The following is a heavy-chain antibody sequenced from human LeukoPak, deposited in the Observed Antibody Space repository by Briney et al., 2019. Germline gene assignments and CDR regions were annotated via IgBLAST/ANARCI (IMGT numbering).Heavy chain of an antibody. D-gene: IGHD2-15*01. Sequence: ASVKVSCKVSGYTLTELSMHWVRQAPGQGLEWMGIINPSGGSTSYAQKFQGRVTMTRDTSTSTVYMELSSLRSEDTAVYYCARDPLGYCSGGSCHPTWYFDLWGRGTLVTVSS. CDR2: INPSGGST. V-gene: IGHV1-46*01. J-gene: IGHJ2*01. CDR1: GYTLTELS. CDR3: ARDPLGYCSGGSCHPTWYFDL.